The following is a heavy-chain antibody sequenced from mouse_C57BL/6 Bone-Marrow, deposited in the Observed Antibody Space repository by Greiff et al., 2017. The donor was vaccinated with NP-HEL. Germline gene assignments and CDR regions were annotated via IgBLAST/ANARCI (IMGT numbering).Heavy chain of an antibody. D-gene: IGHD3-2*02. Sequence: VQLQQPGAELVKPGASVKMSCTASGYTFTSYWITWVKQRPGQGLEWIGDIYPGSGSTNYNEKFQSKATLTVDTSSSTAYMHLSSLTSDDSAVYDCASPPTTAQATGFDYWGQGTTLTVAS. CDR3: ASPPTTAQATGFDY. J-gene: IGHJ2*01. V-gene: IGHV1-55*01. CDR2: IYPGSGST. CDR1: GYTFTSYW.